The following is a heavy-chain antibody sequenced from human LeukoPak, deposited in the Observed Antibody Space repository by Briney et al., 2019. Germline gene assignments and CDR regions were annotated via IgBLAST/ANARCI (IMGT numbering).Heavy chain of an antibody. J-gene: IGHJ4*02. D-gene: IGHD3-9*01. CDR1: GFTFSSYA. CDR3: ARPQSDYDILTGCED. V-gene: IGHV3-30*04. CDR2: ISYDGSNK. Sequence: GRSLRLSCAASGFTFSSYAMHWVHQAPGKGLEWVAVISYDGSNKYYADSVKGRFTISRDNSKNTLYLQMNSLRAEDTAVYYCARPQSDYDILTGCEDWGQGTLVTVSS.